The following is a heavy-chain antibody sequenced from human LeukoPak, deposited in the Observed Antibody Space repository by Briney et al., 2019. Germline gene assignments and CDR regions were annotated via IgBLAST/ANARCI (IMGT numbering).Heavy chain of an antibody. CDR3: AKPFSVQFPRDYFEC. Sequence: GGSLRHSCSASGFPLNIYQMNWVRRAPGKGLECVSYISRSSSTIYYADSVKGRFTISRDNAKNPLYLKMNSLTAEDTAVYYCAKPFSVQFPRDYFECWGQGTLVTVSS. D-gene: IGHD5-24*01. CDR2: ISRSSSTI. CDR1: GFPLNIYQ. J-gene: IGHJ4*02. V-gene: IGHV3-48*03.